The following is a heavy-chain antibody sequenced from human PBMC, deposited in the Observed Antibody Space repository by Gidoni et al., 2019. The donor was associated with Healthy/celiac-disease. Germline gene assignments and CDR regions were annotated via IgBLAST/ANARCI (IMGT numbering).Heavy chain of an antibody. J-gene: IGHJ4*02. Sequence: EVQLVESGGGLVQPGRSLRLSCAASGFPFDDYAMHWVRQAPGKGLEWVSGISWNSGSIGYADSVKGRFTISRDNAKNSLYLQMNSLRAEDTALYYCAKDVYYDFWSGYPFDYWGQGTLVTVSS. CDR1: GFPFDDYA. CDR2: ISWNSGSI. D-gene: IGHD3-3*01. V-gene: IGHV3-9*01. CDR3: AKDVYYDFWSGYPFDY.